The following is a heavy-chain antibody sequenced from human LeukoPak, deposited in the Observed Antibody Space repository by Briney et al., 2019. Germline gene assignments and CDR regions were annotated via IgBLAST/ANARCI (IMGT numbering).Heavy chain of an antibody. CDR1: GGSISSYY. D-gene: IGHD6-13*01. J-gene: IGHJ5*02. V-gene: IGHV4-59*08. Sequence: KPSETLSLTCTVSGGSISSYYWSWIRQPPGKGLEWIGYIYYSGSINYNPSLKSRVTISVDTSKNQFSLKLSSVTAADTAVYYCAGSDSSWDDNWFGPWGQGTLVTVSS. CDR3: AGSDSSWDDNWFGP. CDR2: IYYSGSI.